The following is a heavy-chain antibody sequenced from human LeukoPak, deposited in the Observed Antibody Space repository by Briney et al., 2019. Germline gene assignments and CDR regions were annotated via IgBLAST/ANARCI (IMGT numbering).Heavy chain of an antibody. CDR1: GGSFSSHY. CDR3: ARDRTGYIGYEGDPFDI. D-gene: IGHD5-12*01. CDR2: IHTSGRT. J-gene: IGHJ3*02. V-gene: IGHV4-4*07. Sequence: SETLSVTCIVSGGSFSSHYWSWIRQSAGKGPEWIGRIHTSGRTTYNPSLRSRVTMSVYTSKNQFSLKLTSVTAADTAVYYCARDRTGYIGYEGDPFDIWGQGTMVTVSS.